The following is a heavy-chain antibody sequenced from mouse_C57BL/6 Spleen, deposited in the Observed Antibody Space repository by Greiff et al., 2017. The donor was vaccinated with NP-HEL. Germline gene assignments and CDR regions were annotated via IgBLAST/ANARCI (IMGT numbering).Heavy chain of an antibody. CDR1: GYTFTGYN. Sequence: EVQLQQSGPELVKPGASVKLPCKASGYTFTGYNMDWVKQSHGQSLEWIGDINPTNGGTIYNQKFKGKATLTVDKSSSPAYMELRSLTSEDTAVYYCARGDGNHYYAMDYWGQGTSVTVSA. V-gene: IGHV1-18*01. CDR2: INPTNGGT. D-gene: IGHD2-1*01. J-gene: IGHJ4*01. CDR3: ARGDGNHYYAMDY.